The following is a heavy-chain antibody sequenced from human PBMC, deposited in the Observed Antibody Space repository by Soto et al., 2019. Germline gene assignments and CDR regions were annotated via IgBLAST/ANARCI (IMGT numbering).Heavy chain of an antibody. CDR1: GGSISSDY. V-gene: IGHV4-59*01. Sequence: LSLTCTVAGGSISSDYWSWIRQPPGKGLEWIGYIYYSGSTNYNPSLKSRVTISVDTSKNQFSLKLSSVTAADTAVYYCARDTGITMVRGVITPDALAIWGQGTTVPVSS. CDR2: IYYSGST. D-gene: IGHD3-10*01. J-gene: IGHJ3*02. CDR3: ARDTGITMVRGVITPDALAI.